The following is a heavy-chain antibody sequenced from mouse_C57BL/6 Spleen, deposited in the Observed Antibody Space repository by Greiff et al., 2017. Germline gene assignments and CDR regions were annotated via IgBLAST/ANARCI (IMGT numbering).Heavy chain of an antibody. J-gene: IGHJ3*01. CDR1: GFSLTSYG. D-gene: IGHD1-1*02. Sequence: VQLQESGPGLVAPSQSLSITCTVSGFSLTSYGVDWVRQSPGKGLAWLGVIWGVGSTNYTSALKSRLSISKDNSKSQVFLKMNSLQTDDTAMYYCATHYSGGFAYWGQGTLVTVSA. CDR3: ATHYSGGFAY. V-gene: IGHV2-6*01. CDR2: IWGVGST.